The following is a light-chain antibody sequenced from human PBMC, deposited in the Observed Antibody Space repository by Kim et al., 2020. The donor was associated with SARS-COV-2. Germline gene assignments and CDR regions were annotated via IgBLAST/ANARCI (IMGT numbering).Light chain of an antibody. CDR3: QAWDSSTVV. Sequence: SVSPRQTASFTCSGDNLGDKDACWYQQKPGQSPVLVIYQDSKRPSGSPERFSGSNSGNTATLSSGGTQAMDEADYYCQAWDSSTVVFGGGTQLTVL. V-gene: IGLV3-1*01. CDR2: QDS. CDR1: NLGDKD. J-gene: IGLJ2*01.